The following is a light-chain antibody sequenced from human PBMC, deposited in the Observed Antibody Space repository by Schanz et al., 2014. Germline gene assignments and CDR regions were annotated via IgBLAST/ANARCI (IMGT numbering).Light chain of an antibody. Sequence: QSVLTQPPSVSGAPGQRVTISCTGSSSNIGAGYDVHWYQQLPGTAPKLLIYGNTNRPSGVPDRFSASKSDTSASLAISGLQSEDEADYYCAAWDDRLNVVFGGGTKLTVL. CDR2: GNT. CDR3: AAWDDRLNVV. CDR1: SSNIGAGYD. V-gene: IGLV1-40*01. J-gene: IGLJ2*01.